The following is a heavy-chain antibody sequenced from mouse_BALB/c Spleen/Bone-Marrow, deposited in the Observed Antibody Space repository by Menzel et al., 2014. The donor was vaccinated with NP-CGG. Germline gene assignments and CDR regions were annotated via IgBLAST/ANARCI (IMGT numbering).Heavy chain of an antibody. Sequence: EVKVVESGGGLVKPGGSLKLSCAASGFAFSSYDMSWVRQTPEKRLEWVAYISSGGGSTYYPDTVKGRFTISRDNAKNALCLQMSSLKSEDTAMYYCARHGGNYVYYAMDYWGQGTSVTVSS. V-gene: IGHV5-12-1*01. J-gene: IGHJ4*01. CDR3: ARHGGNYVYYAMDY. D-gene: IGHD2-1*01. CDR2: ISSGGGST. CDR1: GFAFSSYD.